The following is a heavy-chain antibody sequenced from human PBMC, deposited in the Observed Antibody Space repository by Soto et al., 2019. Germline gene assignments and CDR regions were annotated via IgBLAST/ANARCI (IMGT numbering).Heavy chain of an antibody. D-gene: IGHD3-16*01. Sequence: EVQLLESGGDLVQPGGSLRLSCAVSGITFSSYAMNWVRQTPGKGLGWVSVITGSGDSTYYADSVKGRFTISRDNSKNTLYLQMNTLTAEATALYYCAKGRYGRSYYGLDVWGQGTRSPSP. CDR3: AKGRYGRSYYGLDV. CDR1: GITFSSYA. J-gene: IGHJ6*02. CDR2: ITGSGDST. V-gene: IGHV3-23*01.